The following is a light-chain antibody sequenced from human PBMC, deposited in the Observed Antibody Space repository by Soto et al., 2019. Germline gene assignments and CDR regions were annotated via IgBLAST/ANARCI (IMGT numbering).Light chain of an antibody. V-gene: IGKV3-20*01. CDR2: GAS. CDR3: QQYGSSPRT. CDR1: QSVSSAY. Sequence: EIVLTQSPDTLSLSPGERATVSCRASQSVSSAYVAWYQQKPGQAPRLLISGASSRATGIPDRFSGSGSETEFTLTISRLEPEDFAVYYCQQYGSSPRTFGQGTKVEIK. J-gene: IGKJ1*01.